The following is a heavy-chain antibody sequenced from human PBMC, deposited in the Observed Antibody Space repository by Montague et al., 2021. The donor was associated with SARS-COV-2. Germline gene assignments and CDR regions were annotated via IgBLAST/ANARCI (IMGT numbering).Heavy chain of an antibody. D-gene: IGHD3-10*01. Sequence: SLRLPCAAPGFTFSSYAMHWVRQAPGKGLEWVAVISYDGSNKYYADSVKGRFTISRDNSKNTLYLQMNSLRAEDTAVYYCASELLWFGELSNFDYWGQGTLVTVSS. CDR3: ASELLWFGELSNFDY. CDR2: ISYDGSNK. J-gene: IGHJ4*02. CDR1: GFTFSSYA. V-gene: IGHV3-30-3*01.